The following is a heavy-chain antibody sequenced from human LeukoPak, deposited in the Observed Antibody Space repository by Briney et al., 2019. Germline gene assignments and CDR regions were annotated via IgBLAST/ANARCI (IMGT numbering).Heavy chain of an antibody. V-gene: IGHV5-51*01. D-gene: IGHD2-15*01. Sequence: GESLKISCKGSGYSFTSYWIGWVRQMPGKGLEWMGIIYPGDSDTRYSPSFQGHVTISADKSISTAYLQWSSLKASDTAMYYCASDGVVVSATPYFQHWGQGTLVTVSS. CDR3: ASDGVVVSATPYFQH. CDR1: GYSFTSYW. CDR2: IYPGDSDT. J-gene: IGHJ1*01.